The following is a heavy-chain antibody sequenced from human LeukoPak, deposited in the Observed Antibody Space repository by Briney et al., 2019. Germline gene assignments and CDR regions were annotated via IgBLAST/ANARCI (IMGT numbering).Heavy chain of an antibody. Sequence: SGTLSLTCAVSGGSISSSNWWSWVRQPPGKGLEWIGEIYHSGSTNYNPSLKSRVTISVDKSKNQFSLKLSSVTAADTAVYYCARSPSIVGATDYFDYWGQGTLVTVSS. CDR1: GGSISSSNW. CDR3: ARSPSIVGATDYFDY. CDR2: IYHSGST. V-gene: IGHV4-4*02. J-gene: IGHJ4*02. D-gene: IGHD1-26*01.